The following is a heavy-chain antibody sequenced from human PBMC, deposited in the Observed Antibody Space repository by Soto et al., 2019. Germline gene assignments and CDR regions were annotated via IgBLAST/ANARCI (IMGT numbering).Heavy chain of an antibody. D-gene: IGHD2-15*01. V-gene: IGHV3-23*01. CDR1: GVSLRAYA. CDR3: ARIVVPVFSDAFDL. CDR2: ISHNGGST. Sequence: GGALGLSSPASGVSLRAYAMTGVRQAPGKGLGWLSAISHNGGSTYYADSVQGRFTISRDNSLNTLYLQLTSLRDADTALYYCARIVVPVFSDAFDLWGQGTLVPVSS. J-gene: IGHJ3*01.